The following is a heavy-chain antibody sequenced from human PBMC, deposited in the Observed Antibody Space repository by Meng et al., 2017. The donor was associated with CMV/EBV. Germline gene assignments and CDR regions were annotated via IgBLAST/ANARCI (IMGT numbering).Heavy chain of an antibody. J-gene: IGHJ4*02. CDR1: GFACSSYA. D-gene: IGHD2-2*01. Sequence: ASGFACSSYAMSWVRQAPGEGLEWVSASSGSGGSTYYAGSVKGRFAISRDNSKNTLYLQMNSLRAEDTAVYYCAKGFHIRVVQPFDYWGQGTLVTVSS. V-gene: IGHV3-23*01. CDR2: SSGSGGST. CDR3: AKGFHIRVVQPFDY.